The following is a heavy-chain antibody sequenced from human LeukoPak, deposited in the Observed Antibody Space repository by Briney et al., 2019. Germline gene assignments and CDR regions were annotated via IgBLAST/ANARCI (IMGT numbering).Heavy chain of an antibody. V-gene: IGHV4-34*01. CDR3: ARRVYYDSSGYPGFDY. CDR2: INHSGST. Sequence: PSETLSLTCAVYGGSFSGYYWSWIRQPPGKGLEWIGEINHSGSTNYNPSLKSRVTISVDTSKNQFSLKLSPVTAADTAVYYCARRVYYDSSGYPGFDYWGQGTLVTVSS. D-gene: IGHD3-22*01. J-gene: IGHJ4*02. CDR1: GGSFSGYY.